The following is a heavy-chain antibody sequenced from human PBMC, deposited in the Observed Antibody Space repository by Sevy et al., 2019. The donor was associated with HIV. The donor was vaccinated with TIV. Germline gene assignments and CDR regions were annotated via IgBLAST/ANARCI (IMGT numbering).Heavy chain of an antibody. CDR1: GDSVSSNRAA. D-gene: IGHD2-15*01. CDR3: TRGADSPDY. J-gene: IGHJ4*02. Sequence: QSQTLSLTCVISGDSVSSNRAAWNWIRQSPSRGLEWLGRTYYRSKWYTDYAVSVKSRITINPDTSKNQVSLQLNSVTPEDTAVYYCTRGADSPDYWGQGTLVTVSS. V-gene: IGHV6-1*01. CDR2: TYYRSKWYT.